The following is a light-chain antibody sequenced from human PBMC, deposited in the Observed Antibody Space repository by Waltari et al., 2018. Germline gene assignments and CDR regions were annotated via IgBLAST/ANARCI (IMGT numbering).Light chain of an antibody. J-gene: IGKJ5*01. CDR1: QSVLFSSNNKHS. Sequence: DIVLTQSPDSLAVSLGERATINCRSSQSVLFSSNNKHSLAWYQQKPGQPPKLLIYWASTRESGVPDRFSGSGSGTDFTLTISSLQAEDVAIYYCQQYYSSPLSITFGQGTRLEIK. CDR2: WAS. V-gene: IGKV4-1*01. CDR3: QQYYSSPLSIT.